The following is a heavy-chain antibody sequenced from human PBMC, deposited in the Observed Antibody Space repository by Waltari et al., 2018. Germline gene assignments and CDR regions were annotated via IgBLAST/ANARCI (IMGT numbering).Heavy chain of an antibody. Sequence: EVQLVQSGAEVKKPGESLMISCKGSGYSFTSYWSIWVPQLPGKGLEWMGRIDPSDSYTNYSPSFQGHVTISADKSISTAYLQWSSLKASDTAMYYCAGFGYCSSTSCYASAFDIWGQGTMVTVSS. CDR1: GYSFTSYW. V-gene: IGHV5-10-1*01. CDR2: IDPSDSYT. J-gene: IGHJ3*02. CDR3: AGFGYCSSTSCYASAFDI. D-gene: IGHD2-2*03.